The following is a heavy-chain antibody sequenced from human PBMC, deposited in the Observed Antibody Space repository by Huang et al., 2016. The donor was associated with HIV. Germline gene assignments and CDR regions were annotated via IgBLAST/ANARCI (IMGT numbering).Heavy chain of an antibody. CDR2: ISYKVTNK. V-gene: IGHV3-30*18. J-gene: IGHJ4*02. Sequence: QVQLVESGGGVVQPGRSLSLSCVASGFTVSNFGIHWVRQAPGKGREWVALISYKVTNKLYADALKGRFTISRDNTKNTLLLQMNSLRVEDSAVDFCAKDRWLYGRIQIWLPFDYWGQGSLVTVSS. D-gene: IGHD5-18*01. CDR3: AKDRWLYGRIQIWLPFDY. CDR1: GFTVSNFG.